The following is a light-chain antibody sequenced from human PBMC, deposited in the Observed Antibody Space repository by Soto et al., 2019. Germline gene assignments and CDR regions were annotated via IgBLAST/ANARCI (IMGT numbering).Light chain of an antibody. CDR2: KAS. J-gene: IGKJ1*01. CDR3: QQYNTYSWT. V-gene: IGKV1-5*03. CDR1: QSISNS. Sequence: DIQMSQFPSTLSASVGDRVTIICRASQSISNSLAWFQQKSGEAPNLLIHKASSLERGVPSRFSGSGSGTEFTLTISSLQPDDFATYYCQQYNTYSWTFGQGTKV.